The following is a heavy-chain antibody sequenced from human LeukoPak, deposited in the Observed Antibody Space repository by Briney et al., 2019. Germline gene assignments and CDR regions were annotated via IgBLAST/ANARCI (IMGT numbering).Heavy chain of an antibody. J-gene: IGHJ5*02. D-gene: IGHD3-3*01. CDR2: IYTSGST. CDR1: GGSISSGSYY. CDR3: ARGWTIFGVVTPRGWFDP. Sequence: SQILSLTCTVSGGSISSGSYYWSSIRQPAGKRLEWIGRIYTSGSTNYNPSLKSRVTISVDTSKNQFSLKLSSVTAADTAVYYCARGWTIFGVVTPRGWFDPWGQGTLVTVSS. V-gene: IGHV4-61*02.